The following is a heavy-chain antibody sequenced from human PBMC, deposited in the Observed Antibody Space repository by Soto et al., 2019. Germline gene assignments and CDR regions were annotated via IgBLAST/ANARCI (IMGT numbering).Heavy chain of an antibody. D-gene: IGHD2-15*01. Sequence: GGSLRLSCAASGFNFRYYAMTWVRQAPGKGVEWVSAISGSGDSTFYADSVKGRFTISRDNSKNTLYLQMNSLRGEDTAVYYCANQGYCSGGTCYYYYGTDIWGQGTTVTVSS. CDR1: GFNFRYYA. V-gene: IGHV3-23*01. J-gene: IGHJ6*02. CDR2: ISGSGDST. CDR3: ANQGYCSGGTCYYYYGTDI.